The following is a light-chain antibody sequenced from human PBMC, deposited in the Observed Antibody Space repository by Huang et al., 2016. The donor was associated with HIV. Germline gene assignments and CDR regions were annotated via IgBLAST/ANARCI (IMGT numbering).Light chain of an antibody. CDR2: AAS. V-gene: IGKV1-39*01. CDR1: QTISSY. CDR3: QHSFNTPFT. J-gene: IGKJ3*01. Sequence: DIQMTQSPSSLSASVGDRITVTCRASQTISSYLNWDQQKPGKAPKLLIFAASSLQSGVPSRFSGSGSGTDFTLTITSLQPEDFATYYCQHSFNTPFTFGPGTKVDIK.